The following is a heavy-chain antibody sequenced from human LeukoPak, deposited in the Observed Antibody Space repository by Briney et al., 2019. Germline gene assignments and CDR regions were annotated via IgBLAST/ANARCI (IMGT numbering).Heavy chain of an antibody. CDR1: GFTFSSYE. Sequence: GRSLRLSCAASGFTFSSYEMNWVRQAPGKGLEWVSYISSSGSTIYYADSVKGRFTISRDNSKNTLYLQMNSLRPEDSAVHYCAKDGRGSGYFPDYWGQGTLVTVSS. D-gene: IGHD3-22*01. V-gene: IGHV3-48*03. J-gene: IGHJ4*02. CDR2: ISSSGSTI. CDR3: AKDGRGSGYFPDY.